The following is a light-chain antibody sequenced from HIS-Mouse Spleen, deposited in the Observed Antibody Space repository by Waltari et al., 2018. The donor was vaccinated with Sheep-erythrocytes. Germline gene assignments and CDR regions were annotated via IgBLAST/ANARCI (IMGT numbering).Light chain of an antibody. CDR3: AAWDDSLSGNWV. J-gene: IGLJ3*02. Sequence: QSVLTQPPSASGTPGQRVTISCSGSSSNIGRNYVYWYQQLPGTAPKLRIYRNNQRPSGVPDRFSGSKSGTSASLAISGLRSEDEADYYCAAWDDSLSGNWVFGGGTKLTVL. CDR1: SSNIGRNY. V-gene: IGLV1-47*01. CDR2: RNN.